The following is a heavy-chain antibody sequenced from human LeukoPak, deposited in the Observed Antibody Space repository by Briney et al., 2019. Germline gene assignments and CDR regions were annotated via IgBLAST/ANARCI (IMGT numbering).Heavy chain of an antibody. CDR1: GFALGDYA. CDR3: ARLSREWYYYYMDV. V-gene: IGHV3-49*03. CDR2: IRSKAYNGTK. Sequence: GGSLRLSCTASGFALGDYAMSWFRQALGKGLEWIGFIRSKAYNGTKEYAASVKGRFTISTDVSKSIAYLQLNSLKTEDTAVYYCARLSREWYYYYMDVWGKGTTVTVSS. D-gene: IGHD3-3*01. J-gene: IGHJ6*03.